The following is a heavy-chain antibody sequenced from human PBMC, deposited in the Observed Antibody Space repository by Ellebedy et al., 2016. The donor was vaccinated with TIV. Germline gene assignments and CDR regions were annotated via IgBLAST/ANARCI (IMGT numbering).Heavy chain of an antibody. V-gene: IGHV4-34*01. CDR2: INRSGST. Sequence: SETLSLXCAVYGGSFSGYFWSWIRQPPGKGLEWIGEINRSGSTNYNPSLKSRVTISVDTSKNQFSLKLSSVTAADSAVYYCVRSEGYAMDVWGQGTTVTVSS. CDR1: GGSFSGYF. J-gene: IGHJ6*02. CDR3: VRSEGYAMDV.